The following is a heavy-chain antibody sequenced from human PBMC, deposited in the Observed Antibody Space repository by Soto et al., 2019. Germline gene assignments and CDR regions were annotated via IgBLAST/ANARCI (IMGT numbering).Heavy chain of an antibody. CDR3: ARLGVVRRLGELSLYYFDY. Sequence: SETLSLTCTVSGGSISSYYWSWIRQPPGKGLEWIGYIYYSGSTNYNPSLKSRVTISVDTSKNQFSLKLSSVTAADTVVYYCARLGVVRRLGELSLYYFDYWGQGTLVTVSS. V-gene: IGHV4-59*08. CDR2: IYYSGST. D-gene: IGHD3-16*02. J-gene: IGHJ4*02. CDR1: GGSISSYY.